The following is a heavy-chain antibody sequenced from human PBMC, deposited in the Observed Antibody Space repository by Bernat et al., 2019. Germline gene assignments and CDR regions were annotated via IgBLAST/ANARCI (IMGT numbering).Heavy chain of an antibody. CDR2: IYPGDSDT. J-gene: IGHJ6*03. V-gene: IGHV5-51*01. Sequence: EVQLVQSGAEVKKPGESLKISCKGSGYSFTSYWIGWVRQMPGKGLEWMGIIYPGDSDTRYSPSFQGQVTISADKSISTAYLQWSSLKASDTAMYYCARHRPFPAYCSGGSCYPPEGYYYMDVWGKGTTVTVSS. CDR1: GYSFTSYW. CDR3: ARHRPFPAYCSGGSCYPPEGYYYMDV. D-gene: IGHD2-15*01.